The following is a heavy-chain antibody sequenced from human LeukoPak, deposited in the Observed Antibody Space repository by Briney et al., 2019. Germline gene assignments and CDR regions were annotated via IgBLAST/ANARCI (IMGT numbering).Heavy chain of an antibody. CDR2: IYSGGST. Sequence: GGSLRLSCAASGFTVSSNYMSWVRQAPGKGLEWVSVIYSGGSTYYADSVKGRFTISRDNSKNTLYLQMNSLRAEDTAVYYCARVYDRYSSGRYSPYLDYWGQGTLVTVSS. V-gene: IGHV3-66*02. CDR1: GFTVSSNY. J-gene: IGHJ4*02. D-gene: IGHD6-19*01. CDR3: ARVYDRYSSGRYSPYLDY.